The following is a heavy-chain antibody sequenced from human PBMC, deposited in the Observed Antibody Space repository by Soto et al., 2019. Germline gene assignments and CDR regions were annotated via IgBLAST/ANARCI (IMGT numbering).Heavy chain of an antibody. CDR2: IWYDGSNK. Sequence: QVQLVESGGGVVQPGRSLRLSCAASGFPFSSYTMYWVRQAPVKGLECVAVIWYDGSNKYYADSVKGPFTISRDNSKNTLYLKMISLRAEDTAVYYCARDEQWLALNYGMDVWGQGTTVTVSS. J-gene: IGHJ6*02. V-gene: IGHV3-33*01. CDR3: ARDEQWLALNYGMDV. CDR1: GFPFSSYT. D-gene: IGHD6-19*01.